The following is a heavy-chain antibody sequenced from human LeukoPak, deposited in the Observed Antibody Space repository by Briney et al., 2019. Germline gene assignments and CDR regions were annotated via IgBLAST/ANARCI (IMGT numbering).Heavy chain of an antibody. CDR2: ISSSSSYI. V-gene: IGHV3-21*01. Sequence: GGSLRLSCAASGFTFSSYSMNWVRQAPGKGLEWVSSISSSSSYIYYADSVEGRFTIYRDNAKNSLYLKMHSLRAENTAAYYCARAEYYYDSSGYTTHWGQGTLVTVSS. J-gene: IGHJ4*02. CDR3: ARAEYYYDSSGYTTH. CDR1: GFTFSSYS. D-gene: IGHD3-22*01.